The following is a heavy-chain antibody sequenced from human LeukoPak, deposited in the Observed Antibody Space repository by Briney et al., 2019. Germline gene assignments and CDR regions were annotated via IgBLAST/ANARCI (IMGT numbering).Heavy chain of an antibody. Sequence: PGGSLRLSCAASGFTFSSYWMSWVRQAPGKGLEWVANIKQDGSEKYYVDSVKGRFTISRDNAKNSLYLQMNSLRAEDTAVYYCARDGLRSGYYYYYYGMDVGGQGTTVTVSS. V-gene: IGHV3-7*01. CDR1: GFTFSSYW. J-gene: IGHJ6*02. CDR2: IKQDGSEK. D-gene: IGHD4-17*01. CDR3: ARDGLRSGYYYYYYGMDV.